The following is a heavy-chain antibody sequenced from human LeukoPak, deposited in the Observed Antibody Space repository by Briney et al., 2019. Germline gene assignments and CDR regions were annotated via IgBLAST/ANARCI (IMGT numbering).Heavy chain of an antibody. Sequence: PGGSLRLSCAASGFTFSSYSMNWVRQAPGKGLEWVSYISSSSSTIYYADSVQGRFTISRDNAKNSLYLQMISLRVEDTAIYYCAKDRIVMSGFFDYWGQGTLVTVSS. CDR1: GFTFSSYS. J-gene: IGHJ4*02. D-gene: IGHD6-19*01. CDR3: AKDRIVMSGFFDY. V-gene: IGHV3-48*01. CDR2: ISSSSSTI.